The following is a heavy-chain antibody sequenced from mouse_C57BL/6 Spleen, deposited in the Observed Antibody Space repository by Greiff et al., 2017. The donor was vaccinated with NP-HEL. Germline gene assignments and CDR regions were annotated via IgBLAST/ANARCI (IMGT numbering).Heavy chain of an antibody. Sequence: VHLQQPGAELVKPGASVKVSCKASGYTFTSYWMHWVKQRPGQGLEWIGRIHPSDSDTNYNQKFKGKATLTVDKSSSTAYMQLSSLTSEDSAVYYCAIGGWLLPYPYLSYAMDYWGQGTSVTVSS. CDR1: GYTFTSYW. CDR2: IHPSDSDT. J-gene: IGHJ4*01. D-gene: IGHD2-3*01. CDR3: AIGGWLLPYPYLSYAMDY. V-gene: IGHV1-74*01.